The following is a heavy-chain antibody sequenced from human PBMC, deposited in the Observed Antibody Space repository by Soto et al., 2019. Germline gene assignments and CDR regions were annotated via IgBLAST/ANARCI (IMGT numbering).Heavy chain of an antibody. CDR2: IYPGDSDT. V-gene: IGHV5-51*01. D-gene: IGHD5-12*01. CDR3: ARRVSGRVATFDV. CDR1: GYTVSNYW. J-gene: IGHJ3*01. Sequence: GESLKISCKGSGYTVSNYWIGWVRLMPGKGLEWIGSIYPGDSDTKYSPSFRGQVTISVDKSINTAYLQWNSLKASDTDTYYCARRVSGRVATFDVWGQGTLVTVSS.